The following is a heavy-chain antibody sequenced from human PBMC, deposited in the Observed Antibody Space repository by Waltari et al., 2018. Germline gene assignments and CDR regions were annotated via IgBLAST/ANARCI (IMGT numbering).Heavy chain of an antibody. CDR1: GFSCSTSGLS. D-gene: IGHD2-21*01. CDR3: ARRDPALLAYNY. CDR2: IYWNDDK. J-gene: IGHJ4*02. Sequence: QITLKESGPTLVKPTQTLSLTCTFSGFSCSTSGLSVDWIRQPPGKALEWLGLIYWNDDKRYSPSLRSRLTITRDTSKNQVVLTMTNMDTVDTATYYCARRDPALLAYNYWGQGAPVTVSA. V-gene: IGHV2-5*01.